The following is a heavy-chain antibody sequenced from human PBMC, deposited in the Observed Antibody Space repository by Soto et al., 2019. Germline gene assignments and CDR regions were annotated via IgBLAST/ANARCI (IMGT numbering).Heavy chain of an antibody. CDR1: GFTFSFSW. Sequence: EVQVVESGGDLVQPGGSLRLSCAASGFTFSFSWMFWVRQAPEKGLVWISRISPDGTTTNYADSVKGRFTISRDNTKKTVHLQMNSLRAEDTTVYYCARDLGSSPGYWGQGTLVTVSS. CDR3: ARDLGSSPGY. J-gene: IGHJ4*02. V-gene: IGHV3-74*01. CDR2: ISPDGTTT. D-gene: IGHD6-6*01.